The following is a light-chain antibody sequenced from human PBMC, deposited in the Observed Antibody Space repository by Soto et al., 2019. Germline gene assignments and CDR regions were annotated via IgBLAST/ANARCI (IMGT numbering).Light chain of an antibody. CDR2: WAS. CDR3: QQYYDIPYT. V-gene: IGKV4-1*01. CDR1: QSVFYSSNNKNY. Sequence: DFVMTQSPDSLAVSLGERATINCKSSQSVFYSSNNKNYLVWYQQKPGQPPKLLISWASTRESGVPDRFSGSGSGTDFTLTISSLQAEDVAVYYCQQYYDIPYTFGQGTKLEIK. J-gene: IGKJ2*01.